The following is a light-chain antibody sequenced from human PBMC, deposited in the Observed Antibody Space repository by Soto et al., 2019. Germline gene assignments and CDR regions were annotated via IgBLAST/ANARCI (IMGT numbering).Light chain of an antibody. CDR1: QTIGSH. V-gene: IGKV1-39*01. CDR2: AAS. CDR3: QQTYTGAN. J-gene: IGKJ5*01. Sequence: DIQMTQSPSSLCASIGDRVTITCRAGQTIGSHLNWYQQKPGKAPKLLIFAASNLQSGVPSRFSGSGSGTDFTLTINSLQPEDFASYYCQQTYTGANFGQGTRLEIK.